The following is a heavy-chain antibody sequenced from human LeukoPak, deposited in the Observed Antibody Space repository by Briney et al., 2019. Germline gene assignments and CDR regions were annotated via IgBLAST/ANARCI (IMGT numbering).Heavy chain of an antibody. J-gene: IGHJ5*02. D-gene: IGHD6-19*01. CDR3: ARDMSSGWYGAWFDP. CDR1: GGSISSYY. V-gene: IGHV4-59*01. Sequence: KPSETLSLTCTVSGGSISSYYWSWIRQPPGKGLEWIGYIYYSGSTNYSPSLRSRVTISVDTSKNQFSLKLSSVTAADTAVYYCARDMSSGWYGAWFDPWGQGTLVTVSS. CDR2: IYYSGST.